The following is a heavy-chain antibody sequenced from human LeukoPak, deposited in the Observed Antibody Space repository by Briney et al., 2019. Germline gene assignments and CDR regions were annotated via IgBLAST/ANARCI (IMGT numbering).Heavy chain of an antibody. J-gene: IGHJ5*02. CDR3: ARQAGLDILAGYWFDL. D-gene: IGHD3-9*01. CDR2: VFYSGST. V-gene: IGHV4-39*01. Sequence: SETLSLTCQVSGDSIRTNSDYWAWIRQHPGAGLEWIGSVFYSGSTYYTPSLKSRVYISADPSKNSFSLKLTSVTAADTAVYYCARQAGLDILAGYWFDLWGQGTLVSVS. CDR1: GDSIRTNSDY.